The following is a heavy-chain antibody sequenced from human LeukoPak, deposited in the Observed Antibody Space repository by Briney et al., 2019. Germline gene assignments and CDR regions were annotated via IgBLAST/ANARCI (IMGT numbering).Heavy chain of an antibody. CDR1: GFTFSSYW. CDR3: ARVPYYDFWSGYYH. Sequence: GGSLRLSCAASGFTFSSYWMHWVRQAPGKGLVWVSRIDSDGSSTSYADSVKGRFTISRDNAKNTLYLQMNSLRAEDTAVYYCARVPYYDFWSGYYHWGQGTLVTVSS. D-gene: IGHD3-3*01. J-gene: IGHJ5*02. V-gene: IGHV3-74*01. CDR2: IDSDGSST.